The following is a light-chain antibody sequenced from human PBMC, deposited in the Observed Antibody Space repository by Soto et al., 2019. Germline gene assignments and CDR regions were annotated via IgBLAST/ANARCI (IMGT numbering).Light chain of an antibody. CDR2: EVD. CDR3: CSFSSADSGVV. J-gene: IGLJ2*01. Sequence: QSALTQSASVSGSPGQSITISCTGTSGDVESYNLVSWYQHLPGKAPKLIIYEVDRRPSGISSRFSGSKSGNTASLTISGLQTEDEAHYYCCSFSSADSGVVFGAGTKLTVL. CDR1: SGDVESYNL. V-gene: IGLV2-23*02.